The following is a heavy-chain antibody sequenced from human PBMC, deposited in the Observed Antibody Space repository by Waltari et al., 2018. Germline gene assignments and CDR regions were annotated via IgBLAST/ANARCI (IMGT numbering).Heavy chain of an antibody. J-gene: IGHJ4*02. V-gene: IGHV4-39*07. D-gene: IGHD3-3*02. CDR1: GGSISSSSYY. CDR3: ATPGPALESVDY. CDR2: IYYSGST. Sequence: QLQLQQSGPGLVKPSEPLSLTCTVSGGSISSSSYYWGWIRQPPGKGLEWIGSIYYSGSTYYNPSLKSRVTISVDTSKNQFSLKLSSVTAADTAVYYCATPGPALESVDYWGQGTLVTVSS.